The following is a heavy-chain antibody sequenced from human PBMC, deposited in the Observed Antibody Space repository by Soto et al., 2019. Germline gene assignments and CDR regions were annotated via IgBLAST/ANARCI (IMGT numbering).Heavy chain of an antibody. D-gene: IGHD3-3*01. V-gene: IGHV4-39*01. CDR2: IYYSGST. J-gene: IGHJ4*02. CDR3: ARHSDDFWSGYLFDY. Sequence: SETLSLTCTVSGGSISSSSYYWGWIRQPPGKGLEWIGSIYYSGSTYYNPSLKSRVTISADTSKNQFSLKLSSVTAADTAVYYCARHSDDFWSGYLFDYWGQGTLVTVSS. CDR1: GGSISSSSYY.